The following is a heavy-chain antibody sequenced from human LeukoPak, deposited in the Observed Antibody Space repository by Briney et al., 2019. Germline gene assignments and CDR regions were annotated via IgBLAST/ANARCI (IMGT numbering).Heavy chain of an antibody. CDR2: INHSGST. D-gene: IGHD2-15*01. J-gene: IGHJ6*02. CDR3: ARLGYCSGGSCYSNRYYYYGMDV. V-gene: IGHV4-34*01. CDR1: GGSFSGYY. Sequence: SETLSLTCAVYGGSFSGYYWSWIRKPPGKGLEWIGEINHSGSTNYNPSLKSRVTISVDTSKNQFSLKLSSVTAADTAVYYCARLGYCSGGSCYSNRYYYYGMDVWGQGTTVTVSS.